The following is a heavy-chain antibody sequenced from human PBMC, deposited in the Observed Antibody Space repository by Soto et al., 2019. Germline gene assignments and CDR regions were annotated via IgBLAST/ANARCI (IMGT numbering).Heavy chain of an antibody. Sequence: GGSLRLSCAASGFTFSSHAMNWVRQAPGKGLEWVAVISYDGSTKYYADSVKGRFTISRDNSKNTVYLQLNGLRAVDTAVYYCARAQSSTVITSSHFDPWGQGTLVTVSS. V-gene: IGHV3-30-3*01. CDR3: ARAQSSTVITSSHFDP. CDR1: GFTFSSHA. J-gene: IGHJ5*02. D-gene: IGHD3-16*01. CDR2: ISYDGSTK.